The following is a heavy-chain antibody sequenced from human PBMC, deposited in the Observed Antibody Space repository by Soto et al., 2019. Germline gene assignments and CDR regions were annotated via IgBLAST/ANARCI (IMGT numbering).Heavy chain of an antibody. D-gene: IGHD6-13*01. CDR2: INAGNGNT. CDR1: GYTFTSYA. CDR3: ARDLYSSSWYRGMDV. J-gene: IGHJ6*02. Sequence: QVQLVQSGAEVKKPGASVKVSCKASGYTFTSYAMHWERQAPGQRLEWMGWINAGNGNTKYSQKFQGRVTITRDTSASTAYMELSSLRSEDTAVYYCARDLYSSSWYRGMDVWGQGTTVTVSS. V-gene: IGHV1-3*01.